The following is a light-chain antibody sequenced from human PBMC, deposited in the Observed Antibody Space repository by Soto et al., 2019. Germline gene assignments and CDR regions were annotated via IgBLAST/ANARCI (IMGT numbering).Light chain of an antibody. CDR2: AAS. J-gene: IGKJ1*01. Sequence: DIQMTQSPSSLSAADGERVTITCRASQSIDKYLNWYQHKPGKAPYLLIYAASHLRSGVPTRFSGSGTGTSFTLTISSLQYEDLATYYCQQSYSSPGTFGRGTKVELK. CDR3: QQSYSSPGT. CDR1: QSIDKY. V-gene: IGKV1-39*01.